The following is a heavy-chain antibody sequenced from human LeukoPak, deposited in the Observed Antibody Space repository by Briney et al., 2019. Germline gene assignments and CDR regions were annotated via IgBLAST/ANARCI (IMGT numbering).Heavy chain of an antibody. D-gene: IGHD3-9*01. Sequence: PSETLSLTCTVSGGSISSYYWSWIRQPAGKGLEWIGRIYTSGSTNYNPSLKSRVTMSVDTSKNQFSLKLSSVTAADTAVYYCARPTSDHFDWPIFYNWFDPWGQGTLVTVSS. CDR3: ARPTSDHFDWPIFYNWFDP. CDR1: GGSISSYY. J-gene: IGHJ5*02. CDR2: IYTSGST. V-gene: IGHV4-4*07.